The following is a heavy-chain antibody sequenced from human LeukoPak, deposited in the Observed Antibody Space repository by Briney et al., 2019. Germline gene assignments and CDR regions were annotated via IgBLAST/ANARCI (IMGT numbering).Heavy chain of an antibody. CDR1: GYSISSGYY. V-gene: IGHV4-38-2*02. CDR3: ASVEYNWNDVDY. D-gene: IGHD1-20*01. Sequence: SETLSLTCTVSGYSISSGYYWGWIRQPPGKVLWWSGNIYHSGSTYYNPSLKRRVTISVDTSKNQFSLKLSSVTAADTAVYYCASVEYNWNDVDYWGQGTLVTVSS. J-gene: IGHJ4*02. CDR2: IYHSGST.